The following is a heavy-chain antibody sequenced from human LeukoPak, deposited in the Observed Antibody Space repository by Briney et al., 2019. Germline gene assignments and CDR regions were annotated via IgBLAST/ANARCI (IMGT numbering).Heavy chain of an antibody. V-gene: IGHV7-4-1*02. CDR2: SNTNTGNP. J-gene: IGHJ4*02. CDR1: GYTFTSYA. Sequence: ASVKVSCKASGYTFTSYAMNWVRQAPGQGLEWMGWSNTNTGNPTYAQGFTGRFVFSLDTSVSTAYLQISSLKAEDTAVYYCARGRGASRGYSGYDYTLYYFDYWGQGTLVTVS. D-gene: IGHD5-12*01. CDR3: ARGRGASRGYSGYDYTLYYFDY.